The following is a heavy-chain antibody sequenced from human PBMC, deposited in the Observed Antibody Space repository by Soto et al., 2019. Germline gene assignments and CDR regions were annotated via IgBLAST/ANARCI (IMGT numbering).Heavy chain of an antibody. CDR1: GGSITSTNW. Sequence: PSETLSLTCAVSGGSITSTNWWSWVRQPPGKGLEWIGEIYHSGTTNYNPSLKSRVTISVDKSKNQFSLKLTSVTAADTAVYYCARLWGYDQTYYFDYWGQGTLVTVSS. J-gene: IGHJ4*02. V-gene: IGHV4-4*02. D-gene: IGHD5-12*01. CDR3: ARLWGYDQTYYFDY. CDR2: IYHSGTT.